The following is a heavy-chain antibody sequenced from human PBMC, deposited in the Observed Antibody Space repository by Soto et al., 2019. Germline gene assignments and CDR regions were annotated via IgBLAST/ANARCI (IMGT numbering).Heavy chain of an antibody. J-gene: IGHJ2*01. V-gene: IGHV3-30-3*01. D-gene: IGHD5-12*01. CDR2: ISYDGSNK. CDR1: GFTFSSYA. Sequence: QVQLVESGGGVVQPGRSLRLSCAASGFTFSSYAMHWVRQAPGKGLEWVAVISYDGSNKYYADSVKGRFTISRDNSKNTMYLPMNRLRPEDTAVSYCARALWRDGYGWGYVDLWGRGTLVTVSS. CDR3: ARALWRDGYGWGYVDL.